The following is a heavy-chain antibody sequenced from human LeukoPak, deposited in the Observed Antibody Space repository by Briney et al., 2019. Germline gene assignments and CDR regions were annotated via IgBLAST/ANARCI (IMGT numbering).Heavy chain of an antibody. J-gene: IGHJ4*02. D-gene: IGHD2-21*02. V-gene: IGHV1-18*01. Sequence: ASVKVSCKASRGTFSSYTISWVRQAPGQGLEWMGWISAYNGNTNYAQKLQGRVTMTTDTSTSTAYMELRSLRSDDTAVYYCARDRGDYYFDYWGQGTLVTVSS. CDR3: ARDRGDYYFDY. CDR2: ISAYNGNT. CDR1: RGTFSSYT.